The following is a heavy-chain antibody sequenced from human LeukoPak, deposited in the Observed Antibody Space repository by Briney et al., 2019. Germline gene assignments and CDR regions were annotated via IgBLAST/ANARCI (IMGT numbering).Heavy chain of an antibody. Sequence: GGSLRLSCAASGFTLSSYAMSWVRQAPGKGLEWVSAISGSGGSTYYADSVKGRFTISRDNSKNTLYLQMNSLRAEDTAVYYCAKVANSVVVPAAMGIFDYWGQGTLVTVSS. CDR3: AKVANSVVVPAAMGIFDY. J-gene: IGHJ4*02. CDR2: ISGSGGST. V-gene: IGHV3-23*01. D-gene: IGHD2-2*01. CDR1: GFTLSSYA.